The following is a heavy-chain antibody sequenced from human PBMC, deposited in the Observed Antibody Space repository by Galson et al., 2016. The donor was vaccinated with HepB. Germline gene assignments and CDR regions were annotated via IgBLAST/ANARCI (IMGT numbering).Heavy chain of an antibody. Sequence: SLRLSCAASGFTFGSYGMHWVRQAPGEGLEWVAVISYVGSRQYYADSVRGRFTISRDNSKNTLFLQMNSLRAEDTAVYYCARHEYSSGWYDYFDYWGQGTLVTVSS. J-gene: IGHJ4*02. CDR1: GFTFGSYG. CDR2: ISYVGSRQ. V-gene: IGHV3-30*03. CDR3: ARHEYSSGWYDYFDY. D-gene: IGHD6-19*01.